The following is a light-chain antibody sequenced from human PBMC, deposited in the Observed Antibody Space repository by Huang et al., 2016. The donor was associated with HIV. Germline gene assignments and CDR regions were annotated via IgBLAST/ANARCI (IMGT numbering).Light chain of an antibody. J-gene: IGKJ2*03. Sequence: DVVMTQTPLSLSVTPGQPASISCKSSPSLLHSDGKTYLYWFFQKPGQSPQLLIYQVSSRVSGVSERFSGGGSGTDFTLKISRVEAEDVGTYYCLQGIFFPYSFGPGTKLELK. CDR1: PSLLHSDGKTY. V-gene: IGKV2-29*02. CDR3: LQGIFFPYS. CDR2: QVS.